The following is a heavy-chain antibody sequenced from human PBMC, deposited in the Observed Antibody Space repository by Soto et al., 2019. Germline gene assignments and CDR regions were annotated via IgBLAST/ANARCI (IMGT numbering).Heavy chain of an antibody. J-gene: IGHJ4*02. CDR1: GFTFRSYG. Sequence: GGSLRLSCAASGFTFRSYGIHWGRQAPGKGLEWVAVILYDGSKKYYADSMKGRFTISRDNSKNTLYLQMNSLRAEDTALYYCAKDRGALRWSEEHYYFDYWGQGTLVTVSS. V-gene: IGHV3-30*18. CDR2: ILYDGSKK. D-gene: IGHD4-17*01. CDR3: AKDRGALRWSEEHYYFDY.